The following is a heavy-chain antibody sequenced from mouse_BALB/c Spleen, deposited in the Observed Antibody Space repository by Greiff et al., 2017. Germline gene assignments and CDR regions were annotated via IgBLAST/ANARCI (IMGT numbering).Heavy chain of an antibody. J-gene: IGHJ4*01. CDR1: GYTFTSYV. CDR2: INPYNDGT. V-gene: IGHV1-14*01. CDR3: ARSGYGYAMDY. D-gene: IGHD2-10*02. Sequence: EVKLMESGPELVKPGASVKMSCKASGYTFTSYVMHWVKQKPGQGLEWIGYINPYNDGTKYNEKFKGKATLTSDKSSSTAYMELSSLTSEDSAVYYCARSGYGYAMDYWGQGTSVTVSS.